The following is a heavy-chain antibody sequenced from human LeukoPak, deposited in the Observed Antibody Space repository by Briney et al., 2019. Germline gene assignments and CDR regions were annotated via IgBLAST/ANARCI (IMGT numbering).Heavy chain of an antibody. CDR1: GGSISSSSYH. J-gene: IGHJ4*02. Sequence: SETLSLTCTVSGGSISSSSYHWGWIRQPPGQGLEWIGSIYFSGTTFYNPSLKSRVTISVDTSKNQFSLKVSSVTAADTAVYYCARLTMVRGVITGGFDYWGQGTLVTVSS. V-gene: IGHV4-39*01. D-gene: IGHD3-10*01. CDR2: IYFSGTT. CDR3: ARLTMVRGVITGGFDY.